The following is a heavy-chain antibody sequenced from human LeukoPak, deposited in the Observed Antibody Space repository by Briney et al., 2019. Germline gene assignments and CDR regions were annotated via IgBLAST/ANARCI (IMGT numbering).Heavy chain of an antibody. CDR2: IYPNGST. CDR3: ARDVRRALRFNNFYPYFGMDV. V-gene: IGHV4-59*01. CDR1: GGPINFY. J-gene: IGHJ6*04. Sequence: SETLSLTCSVSGGPINFYWSWIRQSPGKGLEWIGCIYPNGSTSYNSPLKSRVTISLDTSKKQVSLMLKSVTVADTAVYYCARDVRRALRFNNFYPYFGMDVWGKGTTVIVST. D-gene: IGHD3-3*01.